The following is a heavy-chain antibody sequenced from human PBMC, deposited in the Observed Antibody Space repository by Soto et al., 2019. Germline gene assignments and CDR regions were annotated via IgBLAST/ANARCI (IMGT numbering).Heavy chain of an antibody. CDR2: IVREGTEQ. CDR1: GFTFSEYG. V-gene: IGHV3-33*01. J-gene: IGHJ4*02. Sequence: QVQLVESGGGVVQPGSSLRLLCAASGFTFSEYGMHWVRQAPGKGLEWLAVIVREGTEQYYADSVKGRFTISIDNSKNTLSLQVNSLIVNDTVVYYCARDDDYPDNGFDYWGQGNLLTVSS. CDR3: ARDDDYPDNGFDY. D-gene: IGHD4-17*01.